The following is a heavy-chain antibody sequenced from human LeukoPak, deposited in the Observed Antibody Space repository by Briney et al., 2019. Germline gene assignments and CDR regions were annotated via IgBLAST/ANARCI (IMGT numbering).Heavy chain of an antibody. CDR1: GFTFSSYA. Sequence: PGGSLRLSCAASGFTFSSYAMHWVRQAPGKGLEWVAVISYDGSNKYYADSVKGRFTISRDNSKNTLYLQMNSLRAEDTAVYYCARDLSISTSCYFYWGQGTLVTVSS. J-gene: IGHJ4*02. CDR3: ARDLSISTSCYFY. D-gene: IGHD2-2*01. CDR2: ISYDGSNK. V-gene: IGHV3-30-3*01.